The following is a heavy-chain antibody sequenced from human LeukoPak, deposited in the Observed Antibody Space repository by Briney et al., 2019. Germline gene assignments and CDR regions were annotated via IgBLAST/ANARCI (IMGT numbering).Heavy chain of an antibody. V-gene: IGHV4-34*01. CDR1: GGSFSGYY. D-gene: IGHD3-10*01. J-gene: IGHJ4*02. CDR3: AREFGSGTYTFDS. CDR2: INHSGST. Sequence: SETLSLTCAVYGGSFSGYYWSWIRQPPGKGLEWIGEINHSGSTNYNPSLKSRVTISVDMSKNQLSLRLSSVTAADTAMYYCAREFGSGTYTFDSWGQGTLVTVSS.